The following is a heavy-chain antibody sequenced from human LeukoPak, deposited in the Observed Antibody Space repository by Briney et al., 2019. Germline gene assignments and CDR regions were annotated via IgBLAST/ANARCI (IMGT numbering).Heavy chain of an antibody. D-gene: IGHD6-25*01. CDR1: DGSISTYY. CDR2: IYYSGST. Sequence: SETLSLTCTGSDGSISTYYWSWIRQPPGKGLEWIRYIYYSGSTNYNPSLKSRVTISVDTSKNQFSLKLSSVTAADTAVYYCARESGVTPFDYWGQGTLVTVSS. V-gene: IGHV4-59*12. CDR3: ARESGVTPFDY. J-gene: IGHJ4*02.